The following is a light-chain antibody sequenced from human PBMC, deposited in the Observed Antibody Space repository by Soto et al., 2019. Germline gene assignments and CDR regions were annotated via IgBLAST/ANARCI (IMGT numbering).Light chain of an antibody. CDR3: QQRSNWWT. V-gene: IGKV3-11*01. CDR2: DAS. J-gene: IGKJ1*01. CDR1: QSVSSY. Sequence: EIVLTQSPATLSLPQGERATLSCRASQSVSSYLAWYQQKPGQAPRLLIYDASNRATGIPARFSGSGSGTDFTLTISSLEPEDFAVYYCQQRSNWWTFGQGTKVDIK.